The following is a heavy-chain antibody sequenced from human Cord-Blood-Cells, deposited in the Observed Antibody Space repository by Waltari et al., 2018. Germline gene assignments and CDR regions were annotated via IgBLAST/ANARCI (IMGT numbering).Heavy chain of an antibody. Sequence: EVQLLESGGGLVQPGGSLRLSCAASGFTFSSYSMSWVRQAPGKGLEWVSAISVSGGSTYYADSVKGRFTISRDNSKNTLYLQRNSLRAEDTAVYYCAKVDYRGSYYKVDYWGQGTLVTVSS. J-gene: IGHJ4*02. CDR3: AKVDYRGSYYKVDY. D-gene: IGHD3-10*01. CDR2: ISVSGGST. CDR1: GFTFSSYS. V-gene: IGHV3-23*01.